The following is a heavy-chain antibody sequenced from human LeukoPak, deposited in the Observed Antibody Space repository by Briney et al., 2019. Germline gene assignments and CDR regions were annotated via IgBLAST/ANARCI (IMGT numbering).Heavy chain of an antibody. Sequence: SETLSLTCTVSGGSISSYYWSWIRQPPGKGLEWIGYIYYSGSTNYNPSLKSRVTISVDTSKNQFSLKLSSVTAADTAVYYCARVRDYGYNWFDPWGQGTLVTVSS. J-gene: IGHJ5*02. CDR1: GGSISSYY. V-gene: IGHV4-59*01. D-gene: IGHD4-17*01. CDR2: IYYSGST. CDR3: ARVRDYGYNWFDP.